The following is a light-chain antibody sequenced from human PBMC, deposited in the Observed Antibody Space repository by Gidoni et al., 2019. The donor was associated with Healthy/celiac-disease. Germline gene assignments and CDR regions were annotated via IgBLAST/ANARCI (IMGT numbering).Light chain of an antibody. J-gene: IGKJ4*01. CDR1: QSISSY. Sequence: DTQMTQSPSSLSASVGDRVTITCRASQSISSYLNWYQQKPGKAPKLLIYAASSLQSGVPSRFSGSGSGTDFTLTISSLQPEDFATYYCQQSYSTPLTFXGXTKVEIK. CDR3: QQSYSTPLT. V-gene: IGKV1-39*01. CDR2: AAS.